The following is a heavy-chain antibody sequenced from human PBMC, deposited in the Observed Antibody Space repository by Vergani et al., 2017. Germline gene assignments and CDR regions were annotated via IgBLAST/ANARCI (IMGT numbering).Heavy chain of an antibody. Sequence: EVQLVESGGGLVKPGGSLRLSCAASGFTFSSYSMNWVRQAPGKGLAWVSSISSSSSYIYYADSVKGRFTISRDNAKNSLYLQMNSLRAEDTAVYYCARGSYYDMLTGNYYYGMDVWGQGTTVTVSS. CDR3: ARGSYYDMLTGNYYYGMDV. CDR1: GFTFSSYS. D-gene: IGHD3-9*01. V-gene: IGHV3-21*01. CDR2: ISSSSSYI. J-gene: IGHJ6*02.